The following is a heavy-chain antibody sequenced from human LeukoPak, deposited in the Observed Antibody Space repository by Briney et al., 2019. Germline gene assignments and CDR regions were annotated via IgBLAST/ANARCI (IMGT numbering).Heavy chain of an antibody. J-gene: IGHJ4*02. D-gene: IGHD3-16*01. CDR2: IDGDGGKT. CDR3: AKRDPTIRKFDY. CDR1: GSSFGSFG. Sequence: GGSLRLSCVGSGSSFGSFGMSWVRQAPGMGLEWVSGIDGDGGKTYYADSVKGRFTISRDNSKNTLYLEINSLRPEDTAEYYCAKRDPTIRKFDYWGQGTLVIVSS. V-gene: IGHV3-23*01.